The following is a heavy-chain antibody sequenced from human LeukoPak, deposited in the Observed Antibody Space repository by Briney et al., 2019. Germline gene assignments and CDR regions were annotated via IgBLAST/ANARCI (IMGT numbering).Heavy chain of an antibody. D-gene: IGHD3-10*01. CDR1: GYTLTELS. J-gene: IGHJ6*03. V-gene: IGHV1-24*01. Sequence: ASVKVSCKVSGYTLTELSMHWVRQAPGKGLEWMGGFDPEDGETIYAQKFQGRVTMTEDTSTDTAYMELSSLRSEDTAVYYCATGKVREGIGSPLWDYYYMDVWGKGTTVTVSS. CDR2: FDPEDGET. CDR3: ATGKVREGIGSPLWDYYYMDV.